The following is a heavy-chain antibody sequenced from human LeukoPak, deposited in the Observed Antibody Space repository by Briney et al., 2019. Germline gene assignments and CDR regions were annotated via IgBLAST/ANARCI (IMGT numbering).Heavy chain of an antibody. Sequence: GGSLRLSCAAFGFSFKTYSMNWVRQAPGKGLEWVSYIGSSSSTTDYADSVKGRFTISRDNSKNTLYLQMNRLRAEDTAVYYCAKDLYYYYMDVWGKGTTVTVSS. CDR3: AKDLYYYYMDV. CDR1: GFSFKTYS. V-gene: IGHV3-48*01. CDR2: IGSSSSTT. J-gene: IGHJ6*03.